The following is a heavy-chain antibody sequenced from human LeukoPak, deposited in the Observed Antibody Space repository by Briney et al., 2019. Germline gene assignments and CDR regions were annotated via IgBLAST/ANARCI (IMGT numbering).Heavy chain of an antibody. V-gene: IGHV4-59*01. CDR1: GGSISSCY. CDR3: ARDRRFWSVGFFDP. D-gene: IGHD3-3*01. Sequence: PSETLSLTCTVSGGSISSCYWSWIRQPPGKGLEWIGYIYYSGSTNYNPSLKSRVTISVDTSKNQFSLKLSSVTAADTAVYYCARDRRFWSVGFFDPWGQGTLVTVSS. J-gene: IGHJ5*02. CDR2: IYYSGST.